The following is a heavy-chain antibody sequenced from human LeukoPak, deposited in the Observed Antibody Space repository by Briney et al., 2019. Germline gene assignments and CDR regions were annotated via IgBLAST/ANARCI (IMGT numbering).Heavy chain of an antibody. CDR3: VRHASRIAMAFDH. CDR2: IYSSGNT. V-gene: IGHV4-39*01. J-gene: IGHJ4*02. D-gene: IGHD3-10*01. Sequence: SETLSLTCTVSGGSISGTNYYWGWIRQPPGKGLEWIGTIYSSGNTYYNPSLKSRVTISVDTSKNQFSLKLTSVTAADTAVYYCVRHASRIAMAFDHWGQGTLVTVSS. CDR1: GGSISGTNYY.